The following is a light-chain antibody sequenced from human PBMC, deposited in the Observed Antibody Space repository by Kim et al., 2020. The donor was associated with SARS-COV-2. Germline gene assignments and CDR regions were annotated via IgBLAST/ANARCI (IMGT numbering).Light chain of an antibody. Sequence: SSVKLTCTLSSGHSNYIIAWHQLQPGKAPRYLMKLEGSGSYNKGSGVPDRFSGSTSGAARYLTISNLQSEDEADYYCETWDTNTRVFGGGTQLTVL. CDR1: SGHSNYI. CDR3: ETWDTNTRV. CDR2: LEGSGSY. J-gene: IGLJ2*01. V-gene: IGLV4-60*03.